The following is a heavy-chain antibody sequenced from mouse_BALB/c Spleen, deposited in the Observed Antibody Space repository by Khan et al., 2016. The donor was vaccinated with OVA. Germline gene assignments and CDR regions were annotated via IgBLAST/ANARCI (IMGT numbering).Heavy chain of an antibody. CDR3: AKQPYYHYNIMNY. D-gene: IGHD2-10*01. CDR2: IWSDGTT. Sequence: QVQLQQPGPGLAAPSQSLSITCTISGFSLTTYGVHWVRQPPGKGLEWLVVIWSDGTTNYNSALKSRLTIIKDNSQRQVFLKMNSLQTDDTAIYFCAKQPYYHYNIMNYWGQGTSVTVSS. V-gene: IGHV2-6-1*01. J-gene: IGHJ4*01. CDR1: GFSLTTYG.